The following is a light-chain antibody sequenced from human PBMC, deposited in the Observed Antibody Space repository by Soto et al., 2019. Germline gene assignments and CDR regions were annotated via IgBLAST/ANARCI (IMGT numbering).Light chain of an antibody. V-gene: IGLV1-51*01. CDR1: SSNIGNNY. CDR2: DSN. J-gene: IGLJ2*01. Sequence: QAVLTQPPSGSAAPGQKVTISCSGSSSNIGNNYVSWYQQLPGTAPKLLIYDSNKRPSGIPDRFSGSKSGTSATLGITGLQTGDEADYYCGTWDSSLSAVVFGGGTKLTVL. CDR3: GTWDSSLSAVV.